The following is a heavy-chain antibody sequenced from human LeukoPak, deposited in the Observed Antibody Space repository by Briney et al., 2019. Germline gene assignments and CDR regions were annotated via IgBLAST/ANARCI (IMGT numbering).Heavy chain of an antibody. CDR3: ARAVGGYDFWSGWSY. V-gene: IGHV4-30-4*08. CDR1: GGSISSGDYY. D-gene: IGHD3-3*01. J-gene: IGHJ4*02. CDR2: IYYSGST. Sequence: SETLSLTCTVSGGSISSGDYYWSWIRQPPGKGLEWIGYIYYSGSTYYNPSLKSRVTISVDTSKNQFSLKLSSVTAADTAVYYCARAVGGYDFWSGWSYWGQGTLVTVSS.